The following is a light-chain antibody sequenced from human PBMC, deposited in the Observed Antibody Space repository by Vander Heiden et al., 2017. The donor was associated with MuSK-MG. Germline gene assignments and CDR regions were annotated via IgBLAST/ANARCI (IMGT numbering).Light chain of an antibody. Sequence: IPVAQSPSSLSASVGDRVVITCRATQSIANFLNWYQQQPGQAPRRLIYAASNLHSGVHSRFSGGGSGTHFTLTISSLQPEDFATYYCQQTYSVSRTFGGGTKVDIK. CDR2: AAS. CDR1: QSIANF. V-gene: IGKV1-39*01. J-gene: IGKJ4*02. CDR3: QQTYSVSRT.